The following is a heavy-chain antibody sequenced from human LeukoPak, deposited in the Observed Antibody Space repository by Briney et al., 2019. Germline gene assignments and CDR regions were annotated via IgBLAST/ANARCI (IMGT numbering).Heavy chain of an antibody. CDR2: IYLSGST. D-gene: IGHD3-10*01. V-gene: IGHV4-30-2*01. Sequence: SETLSLTCAVSDDSISSGGYSWSWIRQPPGKGLEWIGYIYLSGSTYYHPSLKSRVTISVDRSKNQFSLKLSSMTAADTAVYYCARQNGEFYGSGSWFDPWGQGTLVTVSS. CDR1: DDSISSGGYS. J-gene: IGHJ5*02. CDR3: ARQNGEFYGSGSWFDP.